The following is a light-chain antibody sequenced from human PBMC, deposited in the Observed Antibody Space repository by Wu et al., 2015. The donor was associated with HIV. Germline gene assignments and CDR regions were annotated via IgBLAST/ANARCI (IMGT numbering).Light chain of an antibody. V-gene: IGKV3-20*01. J-gene: IGKJ1*01. CDR1: QSVSSSY. CDR3: QQYIMSPWT. Sequence: EIVLTQSPGTLSLSPGERATLSCRASQSVSSSYLAWYQQKPGQAPRLLIYGASSRATGIPDRFSGSGSGTDFTLTISRLEPEDFAVYHCQQYIMSPWTFGQGTKVEIK. CDR2: GAS.